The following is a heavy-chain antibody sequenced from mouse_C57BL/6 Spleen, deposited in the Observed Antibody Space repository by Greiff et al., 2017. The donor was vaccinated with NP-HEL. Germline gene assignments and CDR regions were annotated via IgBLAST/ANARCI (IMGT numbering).Heavy chain of an antibody. V-gene: IGHV3-5*01. Sequence: EVKLLESGPGLVKPSQTVFLTCTVTGISITTGNYRWSWIRQFPGNKLEWIGYIYYSGTITYNPSLTSRTTITRDTPKNQFFLEMNSLTAEDTATYYCARDEGGKVGAMDYWGQGTSVTVSS. D-gene: IGHD1-1*02. CDR1: GISITTGNYR. CDR3: ARDEGGKVGAMDY. CDR2: IYYSGTI. J-gene: IGHJ4*01.